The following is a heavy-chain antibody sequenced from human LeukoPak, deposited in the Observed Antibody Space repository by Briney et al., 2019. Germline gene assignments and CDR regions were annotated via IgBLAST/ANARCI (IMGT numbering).Heavy chain of an antibody. Sequence: TGGSLRLSCAASGFTFNYYAMSWVRQAPGKWLEWVSAISGGGVSTYYADSVKGRFSVSRDNSKNTLYLQMNSLRAEDTAVYYCANVGSSPVWWGQGTLVTVSS. V-gene: IGHV3-23*01. CDR3: ANVGSSPVW. CDR1: GFTFNYYA. D-gene: IGHD2-15*01. CDR2: ISGGGVST. J-gene: IGHJ4*02.